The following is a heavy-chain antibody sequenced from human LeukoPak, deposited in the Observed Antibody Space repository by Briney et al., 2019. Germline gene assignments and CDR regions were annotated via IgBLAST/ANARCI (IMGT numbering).Heavy chain of an antibody. J-gene: IGHJ4*02. CDR1: VYTFTNYH. V-gene: IGHV1-8*03. D-gene: IGHD2-21*02. CDR2: INPDTGDK. Sequence: GASVTVSFMASVYTFTNYHINWVRQASGQGREWMTWINPDTGDKGYARKFQDRVTITTDTSISTAYMELSSLSSEDTAVYFCARTTSMTASGYDYWGQGTLVTVSS. CDR3: ARTTSMTASGYDY.